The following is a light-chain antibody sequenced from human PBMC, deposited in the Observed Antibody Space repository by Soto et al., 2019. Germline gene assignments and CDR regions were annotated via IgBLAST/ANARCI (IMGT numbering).Light chain of an antibody. J-gene: IGKJ5*01. CDR1: HDISTY. CDR2: DAS. V-gene: IGKV1-33*01. Sequence: DIQMTQSPSSLSASVGDRVTITCRASHDISTYLAWYQQKPGKAPNLLTYDASNLEIGVPSRFSGSGSGTHFTFTISSLQTEDIGTYYCQQYDILPITFGRGTRLEIK. CDR3: QQYDILPIT.